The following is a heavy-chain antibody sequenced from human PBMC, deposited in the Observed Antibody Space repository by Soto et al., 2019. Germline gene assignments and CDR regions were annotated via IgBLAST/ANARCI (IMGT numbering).Heavy chain of an antibody. V-gene: IGHV1-2*02. CDR3: VRSLLKVILPLGY. D-gene: IGHD3-3*02. J-gene: IGHJ4*02. CDR1: GYTFSGYY. CDR2: INTLSGDT. Sequence: QVQLVQSGAEVKKPGASVKVSCKASGYTFSGYYMHWVRQAPGQGLEWMGWINTLSGDTSFPQKFQGRLAMTRDTSIDTAFMEVSRLTSDDTAIYYCVRSLLKVILPLGYWGQRTLVSVSS.